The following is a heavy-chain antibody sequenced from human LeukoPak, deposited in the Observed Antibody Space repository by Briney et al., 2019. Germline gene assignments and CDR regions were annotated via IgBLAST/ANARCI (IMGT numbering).Heavy chain of an antibody. CDR2: ISSSSSTI. Sequence: GGSLRLSCAASGFTFSSYSMNWVRQAPGKGLEWVSYISSSSSTIYYADSVKGRFTISRDNAKNSLYLQTNSLRAEDTAVYYCAMFTIFGVVSYFDYWGQGTLVTVSS. D-gene: IGHD3-3*01. J-gene: IGHJ4*02. CDR1: GFTFSSYS. CDR3: AMFTIFGVVSYFDY. V-gene: IGHV3-48*01.